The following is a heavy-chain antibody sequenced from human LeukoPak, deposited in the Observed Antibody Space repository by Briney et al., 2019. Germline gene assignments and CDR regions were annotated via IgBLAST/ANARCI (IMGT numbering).Heavy chain of an antibody. Sequence: PSETLSLTCTVSGGSISSGSYYWSWIRQPAGKGLEWIGRIYTSGSTNYNPSLKSRVTISVDTSKSQFSLKLSSVTAADTAVYYCAAGGYCSGGSCYHPSHWGQGTLVTVSS. CDR3: AAGGYCSGGSCYHPSH. CDR1: GGSISSGSYY. D-gene: IGHD2-15*01. V-gene: IGHV4-61*02. J-gene: IGHJ4*02. CDR2: IYTSGST.